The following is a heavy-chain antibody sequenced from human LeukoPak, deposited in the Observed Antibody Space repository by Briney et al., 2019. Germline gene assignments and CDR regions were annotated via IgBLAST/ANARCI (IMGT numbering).Heavy chain of an antibody. CDR3: AKDTTPSFDILTGCPLDY. J-gene: IGHJ4*02. Sequence: PGESLRLSCAASGFTFSSYSMNWVRQAPGKGLEWVSYINSRSSTIYYADSVKGRFTISRDNTKNSLYLQMNSLRAEDTAVYYCAKDTTPSFDILTGCPLDYWGQGTLVTVSS. CDR2: INSRSSTI. V-gene: IGHV3-48*01. CDR1: GFTFSSYS. D-gene: IGHD3-9*01.